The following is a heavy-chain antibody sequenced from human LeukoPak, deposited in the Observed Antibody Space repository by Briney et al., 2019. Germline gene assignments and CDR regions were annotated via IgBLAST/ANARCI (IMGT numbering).Heavy chain of an antibody. Sequence: GGSLRLSCAASGFAFNNAWMSWVRQTPGKGLEWVGRIKSKTDGGSTDYTVPVKGRFTPSRGDSKNTLNLQMNGLQIEDTAMYFCTTARCSGGSCYVFDHWGQGTLVTVSS. CDR2: IKSKTDGGST. V-gene: IGHV3-15*01. CDR3: TTARCSGGSCYVFDH. J-gene: IGHJ4*02. D-gene: IGHD2-15*01. CDR1: GFAFNNAW.